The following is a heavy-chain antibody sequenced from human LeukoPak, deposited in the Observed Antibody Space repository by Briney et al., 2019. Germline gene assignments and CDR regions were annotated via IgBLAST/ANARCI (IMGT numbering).Heavy chain of an antibody. CDR1: GYTFSSYD. J-gene: IGHJ3*02. Sequence: ASVKVSCTASGYTFSSYDINWVRQAAGQGLEWMGWMNPKTGNTGYAQKFQGRLSFTRNTSINTAYMELSSLRSDDTAVYYCARGGDTYAFDIWGQGTMVTVSS. CDR2: MNPKTGNT. V-gene: IGHV1-8*01. D-gene: IGHD2-21*01. CDR3: ARGGDTYAFDI.